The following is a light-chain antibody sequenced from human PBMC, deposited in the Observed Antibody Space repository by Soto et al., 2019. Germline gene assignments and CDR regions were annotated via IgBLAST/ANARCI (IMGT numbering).Light chain of an antibody. CDR3: QVWDSSSDHPYV. CDR1: NIGTKR. V-gene: IGLV3-21*02. Sequence: SYELTQAPSVSVDPGQAASITCGGNNIGTKRVNWYQQKPGQAPVLVLYDDSDRPSGTPARFFGSNSGNTATLTIISVEAGDEADYYCQVWDSSSDHPYVFGAGTKVTVL. CDR2: DDS. J-gene: IGLJ1*01.